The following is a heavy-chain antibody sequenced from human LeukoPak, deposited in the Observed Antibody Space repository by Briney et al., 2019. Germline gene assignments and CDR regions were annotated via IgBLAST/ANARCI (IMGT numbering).Heavy chain of an antibody. CDR3: AKINSLSSSWYFSRDDYRSDYFDY. Sequence: GASVKVSCKASGYTFTSYYMHWVRQAPGQGLEWMGIINPSGGSTSYAQKFQGRVTMTRDMSTSTVYMELSSLRAEDTAVYYCAKINSLSSSWYFSRDDYRSDYFDYWGQGTLVTVSS. CDR2: INPSGGST. V-gene: IGHV1-46*01. CDR1: GYTFTSYY. J-gene: IGHJ4*02. D-gene: IGHD6-13*01.